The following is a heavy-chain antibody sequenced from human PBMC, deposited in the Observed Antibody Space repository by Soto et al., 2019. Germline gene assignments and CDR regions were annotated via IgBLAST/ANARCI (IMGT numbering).Heavy chain of an antibody. J-gene: IGHJ5*02. CDR1: GGSISSGGYY. V-gene: IGHV4-31*01. D-gene: IGHD2-15*01. CDR2: IYYRGST. Sequence: QVQLQESGPGLVKPSQTLSLTCTVSGGSISSGGYYWRWIRQNPGKGLEWIGYIYYRGSTYYNPSLKSQVTISVDTSKSHFAPKLRSVTAADTAVYYCAREHDIVVMIDPWGQGTTVTVSS. CDR3: AREHDIVVMIDP.